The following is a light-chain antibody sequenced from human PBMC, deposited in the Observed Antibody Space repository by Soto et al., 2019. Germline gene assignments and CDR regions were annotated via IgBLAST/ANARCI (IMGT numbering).Light chain of an antibody. CDR2: DVS. CDR1: QSISSW. V-gene: IGKV1-5*01. CDR3: QQYKSDWT. J-gene: IGKJ1*01. Sequence: DIQMTQSPSTRSASVVDRVTITFRASQSISSWLAWYQQKPGRAPQLLIYDVSTLHSGVPSRFNGSGSGTEFTLTISSLQPDDFATYYCQQYKSDWTFGQGTKVDI.